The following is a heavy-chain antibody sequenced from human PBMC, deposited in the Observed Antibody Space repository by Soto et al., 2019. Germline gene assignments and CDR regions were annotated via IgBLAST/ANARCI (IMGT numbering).Heavy chain of an antibody. CDR1: GFTFSSYA. V-gene: IGHV3-23*01. Sequence: EGQLLESGGGLVQPGGSLRLSCAASGFTFSSYAMNWVRQVPGKGPEWVSHISVTGDTYYADSVKGRFTISRDNSKNTLFLQMNSLRDEDTAVYYCAKSLSMATSFDYWGQGAPVTVSS. D-gene: IGHD2-21*01. J-gene: IGHJ4*02. CDR2: ISVTGDT. CDR3: AKSLSMATSFDY.